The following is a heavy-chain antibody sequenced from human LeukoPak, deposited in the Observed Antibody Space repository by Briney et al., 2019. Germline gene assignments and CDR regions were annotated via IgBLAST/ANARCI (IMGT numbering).Heavy chain of an antibody. V-gene: IGHV4-4*07. J-gene: IGHJ4*02. CDR2: IYTSGST. Sequence: AETLSLTCTVSGVSISSYYWSWMRQPAGKGLKGVGRIYTSGSTNYTPSLKSRLTMSVDTSKNQFSLKLCSVTAADTAVYYCARRIVGATKRGLFDYCGQGTLVTVSS. CDR3: ARRIVGATKRGLFDY. CDR1: GVSISSYY. D-gene: IGHD1-26*01.